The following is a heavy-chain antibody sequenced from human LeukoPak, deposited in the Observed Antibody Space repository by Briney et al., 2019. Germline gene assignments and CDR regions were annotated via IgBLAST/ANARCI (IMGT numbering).Heavy chain of an antibody. CDR3: ARGPSSNWSGLDF. CDR2: ISPTGSTT. V-gene: IGHV3-74*01. J-gene: IGHJ4*02. D-gene: IGHD6-13*01. CDR1: GFSFSGHW. Sequence: TGGSLRLSCAASGFSFSGHWMHWARQLPGMGLVWVSRISPTGSTTSYADSVKGRFTVSRDNAKNTLYLQVNNLRAEDTAVYYCARGPSSNWSGLDFWGQGTLLTVSS.